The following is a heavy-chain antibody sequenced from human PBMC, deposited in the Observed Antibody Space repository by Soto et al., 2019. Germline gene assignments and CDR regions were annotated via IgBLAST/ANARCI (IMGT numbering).Heavy chain of an antibody. V-gene: IGHV1-3*01. CDR3: ARGKGMEENYYYHGMDV. D-gene: IGHD1-1*01. Sequence: ASVKVSCKASGYSFTTYALHWVRRAPGQRLEWMAWINGGNGNTKYSQKFQDRVTITRDTSASIAYMELSSLRSEDTAVYYCARGKGMEENYYYHGMDVWGQGTTVTVSS. CDR1: GYSFTTYA. CDR2: INGGNGNT. J-gene: IGHJ6*02.